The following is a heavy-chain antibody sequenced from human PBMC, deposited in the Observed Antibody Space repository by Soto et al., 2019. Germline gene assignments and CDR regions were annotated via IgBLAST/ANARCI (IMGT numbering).Heavy chain of an antibody. CDR1: GFTFSNAW. V-gene: IGHV3-15*01. CDR2: IKSKTDGGTT. J-gene: IGHJ6*02. CDR3: TTGARVPHYGMDV. D-gene: IGHD2-2*01. Sequence: XASLRLSCAASGFTFSNAWMSWVRQAPGKGLEWVGRIKSKTDGGTTDYAAPVKGRFTISRDDSKNTLYLQMNSLKTEDTAVYYCTTGARVPHYGMDVWGQGTTVTVSS.